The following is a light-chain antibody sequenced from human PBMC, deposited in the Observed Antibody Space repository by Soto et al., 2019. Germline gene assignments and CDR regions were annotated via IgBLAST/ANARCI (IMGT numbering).Light chain of an antibody. CDR2: AAS. CDR3: QQLHGYPIT. Sequence: DLQLTQSPSSLSASVGDRVTITCRASQGIDTSLAWYQQKPGKAPKLLIYAASNFQSGVPSRFSGSGSGTHFTLTISSLQLEDFATYYCQQLHGYPITFGQGTQLEIK. V-gene: IGKV1-9*01. J-gene: IGKJ5*01. CDR1: QGIDTS.